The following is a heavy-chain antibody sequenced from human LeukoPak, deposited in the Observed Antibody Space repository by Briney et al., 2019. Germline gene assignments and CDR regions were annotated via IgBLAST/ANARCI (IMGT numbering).Heavy chain of an antibody. V-gene: IGHV1-18*01. J-gene: IGHJ4*02. Sequence: ASVKVSCKASGYTFTSYGISWVRQAPGQGLEWMGWISAYNDNTNYAQKLQGRVTMTTDTSTSTAYMELRSLRSDDTAVYYCAREPLPDADYYDSSGYYYFDYWGQGTLVTVSS. D-gene: IGHD3-22*01. CDR1: GYTFTSYG. CDR2: ISAYNDNT. CDR3: AREPLPDADYYDSSGYYYFDY.